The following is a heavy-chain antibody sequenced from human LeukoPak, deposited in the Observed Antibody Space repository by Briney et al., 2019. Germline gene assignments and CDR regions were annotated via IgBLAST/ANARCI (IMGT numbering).Heavy chain of an antibody. CDR1: GGSISSYY. CDR2: IYTSGST. Sequence: PSETLSLTCTVSGGSISSYYWSWIRQPAGKGLECFGRIYTSGSTNYNPSLKSRVTMSVDTSKNQFSLKLSSVTAADTAVYYCAKTRGSSWYWFDPWGQGTLVTVSS. J-gene: IGHJ5*02. D-gene: IGHD6-13*01. CDR3: AKTRGSSWYWFDP. V-gene: IGHV4-4*07.